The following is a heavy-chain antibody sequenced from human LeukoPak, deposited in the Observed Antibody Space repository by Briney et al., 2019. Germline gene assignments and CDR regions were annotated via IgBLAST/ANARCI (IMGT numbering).Heavy chain of an antibody. CDR2: ISAYNGNT. CDR1: GYTFNSYG. D-gene: IGHD3-10*01. Sequence: ASVKVSCTASGYTFNSYGISWVRQAPAQGLERMGLISAYNGNTKYAQKFLGRVTMTTDTSTRTVYMELRSLSSDGTAVYYCASDSSFRGLTRREGFLNWFDPWGQGTLVTVSS. CDR3: ASDSSFRGLTRREGFLNWFDP. V-gene: IGHV1-18*01. J-gene: IGHJ5*02.